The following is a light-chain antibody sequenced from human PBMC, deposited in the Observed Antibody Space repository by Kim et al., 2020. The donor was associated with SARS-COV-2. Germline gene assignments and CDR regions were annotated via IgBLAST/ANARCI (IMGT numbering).Light chain of an antibody. CDR2: NDN. J-gene: IGLJ3*02. Sequence: RFTITYSGSSANRGSNFVNCYQRLPGTAPKVFIYNDNQRPSGVPDRFSGSRSGTSASLAISGLQSEDEADYYCATWDGTLNGWVFGGGTQLTVL. CDR3: ATWDGTLNGWV. V-gene: IGLV1-44*01. CDR1: SANRGSNF.